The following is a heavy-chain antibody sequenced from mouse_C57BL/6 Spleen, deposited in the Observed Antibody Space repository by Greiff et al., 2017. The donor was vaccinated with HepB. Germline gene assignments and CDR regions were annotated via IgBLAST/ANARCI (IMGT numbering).Heavy chain of an antibody. CDR1: GYAFSSSW. D-gene: IGHD1-1*01. CDR3: AFTTVVGYFDY. V-gene: IGHV1-82*01. Sequence: QVQLKQSGPELVKPGASVKISCKASGYAFSSSWMNWVKQRPGKGLEWIGRIYPGDGDTNYNGKFKGKATLTADKSSSTAYMQLSSLTSEDSAVYFCAFTTVVGYFDYWGQGTTLTVSS. J-gene: IGHJ2*01. CDR2: IYPGDGDT.